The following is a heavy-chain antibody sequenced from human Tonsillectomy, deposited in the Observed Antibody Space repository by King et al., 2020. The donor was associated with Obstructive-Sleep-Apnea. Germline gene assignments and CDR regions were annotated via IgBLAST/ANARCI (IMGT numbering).Heavy chain of an antibody. Sequence: QLQESGPGLVKPSETLSLTCTVSGGSINSYYLSWIRQPAGKGLEWIGRIYTSGSTNYNPSLKSRVTMSVDTSKIQFSLKLSSVTAADTAIYYCARDIVVIPATMSVEVRYFDYWGQGTLVTVSS. V-gene: IGHV4-4*07. CDR2: IYTSGST. CDR3: ARDIVVIPATMSVEVRYFDY. CDR1: GGSINSYY. D-gene: IGHD2-2*01. J-gene: IGHJ4*02.